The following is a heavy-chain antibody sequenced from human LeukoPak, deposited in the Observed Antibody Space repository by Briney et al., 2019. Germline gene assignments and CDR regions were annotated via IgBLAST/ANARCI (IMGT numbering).Heavy chain of an antibody. Sequence: SETLSLTCTVPGGSISSNNWSWIRQPPRKGLEWSGYIYYSGSINYNTSLTSRVTISVDPSKNQFSLKLSSVTAADTAVYYCARRLLSGDSGAFEYWGEGALVTVSS. V-gene: IGHV4-59*08. CDR3: ARRLLSGDSGAFEY. J-gene: IGHJ4*02. D-gene: IGHD5-12*01. CDR1: GGSISSNN. CDR2: IYYSGSI.